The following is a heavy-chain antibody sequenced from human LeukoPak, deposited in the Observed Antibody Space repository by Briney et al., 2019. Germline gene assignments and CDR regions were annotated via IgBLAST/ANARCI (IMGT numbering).Heavy chain of an antibody. CDR1: GFTFSNYW. D-gene: IGHD3-22*01. Sequence: GGSLRLSCTASGFTFSNYWMSWVRQAPGKGLEWVANIKGDGSSKYYMDSVKGRFTISRDNAKSSLYLQMNTLRAEDTAVYYCATSHDSSGNDWGQGTLVTVSS. CDR2: IKGDGSSK. CDR3: ATSHDSSGND. J-gene: IGHJ4*02. V-gene: IGHV3-7*03.